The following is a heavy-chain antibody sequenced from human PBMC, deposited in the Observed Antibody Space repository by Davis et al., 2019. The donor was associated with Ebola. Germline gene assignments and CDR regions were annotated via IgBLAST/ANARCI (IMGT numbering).Heavy chain of an antibody. D-gene: IGHD5-24*01. CDR3: ARARVEMATIGRVGTYYYYGMDV. CDR1: GFSLSTSGVG. J-gene: IGHJ6*02. CDR2: IYCDDDK. Sequence: SGPTLVKPTQTLTLTCTFSGFSLSTSGVGVGWIRQPPGQALEWIALIYCDDDKRYSPSLKSRLTITKDTSKNQVVLTITNTDPVDTATYYCARARVEMATIGRVGTYYYYGMDVWGQGTTVTVSS. V-gene: IGHV2-5*02.